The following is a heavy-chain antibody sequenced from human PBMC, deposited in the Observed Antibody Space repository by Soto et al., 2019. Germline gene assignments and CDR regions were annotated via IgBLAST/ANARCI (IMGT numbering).Heavy chain of an antibody. D-gene: IGHD2-15*01. J-gene: IGHJ3*02. Sequence: GGSLRLSCAASGFTFSSYAMSWVRQAPGKGLEWVSAISGSGGSTYYADSVKGRFTISRDNSKNTLYLQMNSLRAEDTAVYYCAAHCSGGSCYRPIAVAGTREDAFDIWGQGTMVTVSS. CDR3: AAHCSGGSCYRPIAVAGTREDAFDI. CDR2: ISGSGGST. V-gene: IGHV3-23*01. CDR1: GFTFSSYA.